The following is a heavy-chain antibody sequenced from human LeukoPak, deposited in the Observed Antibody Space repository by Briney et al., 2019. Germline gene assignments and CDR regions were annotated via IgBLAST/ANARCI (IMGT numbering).Heavy chain of an antibody. V-gene: IGHV4-34*01. CDR1: GGSFSGYY. Sequence: SETLSLTCAVYGGSFSGYYWSWIRQPPGKGLEWIGEIYLYGTTNYNPSFTSRVTMSVDRSRNQFSLKLTSVTAADTAVYYCARQKWEQQGRDYYFNGLDVWGPGTTVIVSS. CDR3: ARQKWEQQGRDYYFNGLDV. CDR2: IYLYGTT. D-gene: IGHD1/OR15-1a*01. J-gene: IGHJ6*02.